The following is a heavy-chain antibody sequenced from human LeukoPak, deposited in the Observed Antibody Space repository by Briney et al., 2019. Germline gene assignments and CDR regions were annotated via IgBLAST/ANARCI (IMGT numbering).Heavy chain of an antibody. Sequence: SETLSLTCTVSGGSISSGDYYWSWIRQHPGKGLEWIGYIYYSGSTYYNPSLKSRVTISVDTSKNQFSLKLSSVTAADTAVYYCARGESTVTSPMDYWGQGTLVTVSS. CDR3: ARGESTVTSPMDY. CDR2: IYYSGST. CDR1: GGSISSGDYY. D-gene: IGHD4-17*01. J-gene: IGHJ4*02. V-gene: IGHV4-31*03.